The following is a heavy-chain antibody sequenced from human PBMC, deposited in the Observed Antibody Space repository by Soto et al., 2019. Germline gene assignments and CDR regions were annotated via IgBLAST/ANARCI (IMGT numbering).Heavy chain of an antibody. V-gene: IGHV1-69*06. CDR2: IIPIFGTA. J-gene: IGHJ6*02. CDR1: GGTFSSYA. D-gene: IGHD2-2*02. CDR3: ARVAFTAIRPYYYYGMDV. Sequence: QVQLVQSGAEVKKPGSSVKVSCKASGGTFSSYAISWVRQAPGQGLEWMGGIIPIFGTANYAQKFQGRVTITADKSTSTAYMELSSLRSEDTAVYYCARVAFTAIRPYYYYGMDVWGQGTTVTVSS.